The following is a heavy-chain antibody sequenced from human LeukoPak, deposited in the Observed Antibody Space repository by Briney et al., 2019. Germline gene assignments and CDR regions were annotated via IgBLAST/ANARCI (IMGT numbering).Heavy chain of an antibody. CDR2: IYYSGST. Sequence: PSETLSLTCTVSGGSLSSGDYYWSWIRQPPGKGLEWIGYIYYSGSTYYNPSLKSRVTISVDTSKNQFSLKLSSVTAADTAVYYCARDDYSNYRFDYWGQGILVTVSS. J-gene: IGHJ4*02. CDR3: ARDDYSNYRFDY. V-gene: IGHV4-30-4*08. D-gene: IGHD4-11*01. CDR1: GGSLSSGDYY.